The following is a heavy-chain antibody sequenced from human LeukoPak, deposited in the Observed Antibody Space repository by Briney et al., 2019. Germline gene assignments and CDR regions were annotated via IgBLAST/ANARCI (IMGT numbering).Heavy chain of an antibody. CDR1: AFTFSSSA. Sequence: GGSLRLSCATSAFTFSSSAMSWVRQAPGKGLEWVSAISSDGGNTYYADSVKGRFTISRDNSRNTPYLQMNSLRAEDTAVYYCARDAARYGSGWYYDFWGQGTLVTVSS. CDR2: ISSDGGNT. J-gene: IGHJ4*02. D-gene: IGHD6-19*01. CDR3: ARDAARYGSGWYYDF. V-gene: IGHV3-23*01.